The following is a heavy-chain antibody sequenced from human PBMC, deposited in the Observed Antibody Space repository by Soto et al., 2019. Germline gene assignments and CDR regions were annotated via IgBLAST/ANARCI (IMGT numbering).Heavy chain of an antibody. CDR1: GFTFSSYA. V-gene: IGHV3-30-3*01. CDR3: AKAPAWYSSGWYEAH. D-gene: IGHD6-19*01. Sequence: GGSLRLSCAASGFTFSSYAMHWVRQAPGKGLEWVAVISYDGSNKYYADSVKGRFTISRDNSKNTLYLQMNSLRAEDTAVYYCAKAPAWYSSGWYEAHWGQGTLVTVSS. CDR2: ISYDGSNK. J-gene: IGHJ4*02.